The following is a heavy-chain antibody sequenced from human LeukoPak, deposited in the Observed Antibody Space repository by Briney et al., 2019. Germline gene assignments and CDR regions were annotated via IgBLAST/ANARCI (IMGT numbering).Heavy chain of an antibody. D-gene: IGHD3-22*01. J-gene: IGHJ5*02. Sequence: SVKVSCKASGGTFSSYAISWVRQAPGQGLEWMGGIIPIFGAANYAQKFQGRVTITADKSTNTAYMELSSLRSEDTAVYYCASDYDTSGYYYGHNWFDPWGQGTLVTVSS. CDR2: IIPIFGAA. V-gene: IGHV1-69*06. CDR3: ASDYDTSGYYYGHNWFDP. CDR1: GGTFSSYA.